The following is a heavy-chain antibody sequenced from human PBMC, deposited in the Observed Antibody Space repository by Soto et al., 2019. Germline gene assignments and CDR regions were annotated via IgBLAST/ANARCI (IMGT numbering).Heavy chain of an antibody. Sequence: SETLSLTCTVSGGSISSYYWSWIRQPPGKGLEWIGYIYYSGSTNYNPSLKSRVTISVDTSKNQFSLKLSSVTAADAAVYYCARLLRYCSSTSCSGPGMDVWGQGTTVT. D-gene: IGHD2-2*01. J-gene: IGHJ6*02. CDR3: ARLLRYCSSTSCSGPGMDV. CDR2: IYYSGST. CDR1: GGSISSYY. V-gene: IGHV4-59*08.